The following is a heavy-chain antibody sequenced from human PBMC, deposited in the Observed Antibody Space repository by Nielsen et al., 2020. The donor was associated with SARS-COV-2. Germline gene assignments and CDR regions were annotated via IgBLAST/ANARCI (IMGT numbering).Heavy chain of an antibody. J-gene: IGHJ4*02. D-gene: IGHD1-26*01. V-gene: IGHV3-15*01. CDR3: TTDWIVGATTYDY. CDR1: GFTFSSYS. CDR2: IKSKTDGGTT. Sequence: GESLKISCAASGFTFSSYSMNWVRQAPGKGLEWVGRIKSKTDGGTTDYAAPVKGRFTISRDDSKNTLYLQMNSLKTEDTAVYYCTTDWIVGATTYDYWGQGTLVTVSS.